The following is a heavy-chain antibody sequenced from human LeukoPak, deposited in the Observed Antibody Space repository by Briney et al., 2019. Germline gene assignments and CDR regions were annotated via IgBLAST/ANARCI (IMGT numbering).Heavy chain of an antibody. D-gene: IGHD3-10*01. Sequence: GGSLRLSCAASGFTFSSYAMHWVRQAPGKGLEWVAVISYDGSNKYYADSVKGRFTISRDNSKNTLYLQMNSLRAEDTAVYYCASGALYYFDYWGQGTLVTVSS. CDR1: GFTFSSYA. V-gene: IGHV3-30-3*01. J-gene: IGHJ4*02. CDR3: ASGALYYFDY. CDR2: ISYDGSNK.